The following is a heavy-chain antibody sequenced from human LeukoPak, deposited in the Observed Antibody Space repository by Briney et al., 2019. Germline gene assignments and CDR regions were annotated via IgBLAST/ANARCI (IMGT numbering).Heavy chain of an antibody. Sequence: ASVKVSCKASGYTFTGYYMHWVRQAPGQGFEWMGWINPNTGGTNYAQNFQGRVTMTRDTSISTAYMELRSLRSDDTAVYYCARGSGSYFDYWGQGTLVTVSS. CDR1: GYTFTGYY. CDR2: INPNTGGT. D-gene: IGHD1-26*01. J-gene: IGHJ4*02. V-gene: IGHV1-2*02. CDR3: ARGSGSYFDY.